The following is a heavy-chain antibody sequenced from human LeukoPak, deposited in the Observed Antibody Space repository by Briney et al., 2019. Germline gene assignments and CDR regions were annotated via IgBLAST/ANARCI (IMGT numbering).Heavy chain of an antibody. CDR3: ARVDTAMVAGGGDY. CDR1: GYSFTGYY. D-gene: IGHD5-18*01. V-gene: IGHV1-2*02. J-gene: IGHJ4*02. Sequence: ASVKVSCKASGYSFTGYYMHWVRQAPGQGLEWMGWINPNSGGTKYAQKFKGGVTMTRDTSISTAYMELSRPRSDDTAVYYCARVDTAMVAGGGDYWGQGTLVTVSS. CDR2: INPNSGGT.